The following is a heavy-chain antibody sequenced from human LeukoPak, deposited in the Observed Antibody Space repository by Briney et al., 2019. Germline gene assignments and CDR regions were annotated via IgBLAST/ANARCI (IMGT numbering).Heavy chain of an antibody. CDR2: IYYSGST. J-gene: IGHJ3*02. CDR3: ARAGYCSGGSCYDAFDI. CDR1: GGSISSGGYY. Sequence: PSETLSLTCTVSGGSISSGGYYWRWIRQHPGRGLEWIVYIYYSGSTYYNPSLKSRVTISVDTSKNQFSLKLSSVTAADTAVYYCARAGYCSGGSCYDAFDIWGQGTMVTVSS. D-gene: IGHD2-15*01. V-gene: IGHV4-31*03.